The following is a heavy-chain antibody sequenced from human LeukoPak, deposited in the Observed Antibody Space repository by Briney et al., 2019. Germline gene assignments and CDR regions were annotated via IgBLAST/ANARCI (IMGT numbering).Heavy chain of an antibody. D-gene: IGHD6-19*01. CDR1: GGSFSGYY. CDR3: ARGSGWLDF. V-gene: IGHV4-59*10. CDR2: IYISGST. J-gene: IGHJ4*02. Sequence: SETLSLTCAVYGGSFSGYYWSWIRQPAGKGLEWIGRIYISGSTNYNPSLKSRVTMSLDTSKNQCSLKLSSVTAADTAVYYCARGSGWLDFWGRGTLITVSS.